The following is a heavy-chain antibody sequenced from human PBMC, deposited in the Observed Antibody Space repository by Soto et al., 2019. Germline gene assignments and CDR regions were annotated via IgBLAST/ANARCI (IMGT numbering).Heavy chain of an antibody. J-gene: IGHJ6*02. D-gene: IGHD2-2*02. Sequence: PGGSLRLSCAASGFTFSSYGMHWVRQAPGKGLEWVAVIWYDGSNKYYADSVKGRFTISRDNSKNTLYLQMNSLRAEDTAVYYCASCRGSSTSCYTGGMDVWGQGTTVTVSS. CDR2: IWYDGSNK. CDR3: ASCRGSSTSCYTGGMDV. CDR1: GFTFSSYG. V-gene: IGHV3-33*01.